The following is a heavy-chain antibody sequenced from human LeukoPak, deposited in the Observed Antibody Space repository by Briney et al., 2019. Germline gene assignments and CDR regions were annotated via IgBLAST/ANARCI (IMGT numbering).Heavy chain of an antibody. CDR3: ARDLGYYGSGSIDY. CDR2: IYYSGST. V-gene: IGHV4-39*07. CDR1: GGPISSNSYF. Sequence: PAETLSLTCTVSGGPISSNSYFWGWLRQPPGTGLEWIGSIYYSGSTYYNPSLKSRVTISVDTSKNQFSLRVSSVTAADTAVYYCARDLGYYGSGSIDYWGQGTLVTVSS. D-gene: IGHD3-10*01. J-gene: IGHJ4*02.